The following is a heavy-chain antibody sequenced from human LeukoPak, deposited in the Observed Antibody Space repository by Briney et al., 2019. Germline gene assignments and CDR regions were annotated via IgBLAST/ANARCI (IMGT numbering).Heavy chain of an antibody. V-gene: IGHV3-33*01. J-gene: IGHJ6*02. CDR2: IWYDGSNK. CDR1: GFTFSSFG. CDR3: ARDGDITPTDV. D-gene: IGHD2-15*01. Sequence: GGSLILSCAASGFTFSSFGMHWVRQAPGKGLGWVAVIWYDGSNKYYADSVKGRFTISRDNSKTTLYLQMNSLRAEDTAVYYCARDGDITPTDVWGQGTTVTVSS.